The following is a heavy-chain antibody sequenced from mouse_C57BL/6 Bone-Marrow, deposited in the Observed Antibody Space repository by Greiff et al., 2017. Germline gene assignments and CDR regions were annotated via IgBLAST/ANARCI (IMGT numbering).Heavy chain of an antibody. CDR3: ARSNYYYGSSYERWYYFDY. CDR2: ILPGSGST. Sequence: QVQLQQSGAELMKPGASVKLSCKATGYTFTGYWIEWVKQRPGHGLEWIGEILPGSGSTNYNEKFKGKATFTADTSSNTAYMQLSSLTTEDSAIYYCARSNYYYGSSYERWYYFDYWGQGTTLTVSS. CDR1: GYTFTGYW. D-gene: IGHD1-1*01. V-gene: IGHV1-9*01. J-gene: IGHJ2*01.